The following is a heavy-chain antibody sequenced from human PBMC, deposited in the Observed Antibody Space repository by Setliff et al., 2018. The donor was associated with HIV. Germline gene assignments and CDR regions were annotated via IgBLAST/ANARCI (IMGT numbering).Heavy chain of an antibody. Sequence: GVLRLSCAASGFSFSNFWMHWVRQAPGKGLEWVASVSPDGSRSYCVGSVKGRCTASRDNAKSSLYLQMNSLRAEDTAVYYCARVLLRTNAVYGVVSNRFDPWGQGTLVTVSS. J-gene: IGHJ5*02. CDR2: VSPDGSRS. CDR3: ARVLLRTNAVYGVVSNRFDP. V-gene: IGHV3-7*03. D-gene: IGHD2-8*01. CDR1: GFSFSNFW.